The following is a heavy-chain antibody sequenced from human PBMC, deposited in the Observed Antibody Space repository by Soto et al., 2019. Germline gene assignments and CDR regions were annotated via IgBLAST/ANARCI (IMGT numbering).Heavy chain of an antibody. J-gene: IGHJ5*02. V-gene: IGHV4-31*03. CDR3: ARVRFLEWFETSAPNWFDP. CDR2: IYYSGST. D-gene: IGHD3-3*01. Sequence: PSETLSLTCTVSGGSISSGGYYWSWIRQRPGKGLEWIGYIYYSGSTYYNPSLKSRVTISVDTSKNQFSLKLSSVTAADTAVYYCARVRFLEWFETSAPNWFDPWGQGTLVTVSS. CDR1: GGSISSGGYY.